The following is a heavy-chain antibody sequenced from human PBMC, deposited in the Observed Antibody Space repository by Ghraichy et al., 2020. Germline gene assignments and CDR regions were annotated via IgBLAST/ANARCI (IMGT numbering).Heavy chain of an antibody. Sequence: WGGGAPGGWVGWMGGISAYNGNTSYAQELQGRVTMTTDTSTSTAYMELRGLRSDDTAVYYCARVNRGSSSPSGYWGQGTLVTVSS. CDR2: ISAYNGNT. D-gene: IGHD6-6*01. V-gene: IGHV1-18*01. J-gene: IGHJ4*02. CDR3: ARVNRGSSSPSGY.